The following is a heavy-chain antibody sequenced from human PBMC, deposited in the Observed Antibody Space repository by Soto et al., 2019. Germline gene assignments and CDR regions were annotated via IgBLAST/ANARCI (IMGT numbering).Heavy chain of an antibody. CDR2: IVPMFGTA. Sequence: QVQLVQSGAEVKKPGSSVNVSCKTSGGTFGNSAVTWVRQAPGQGLEWLGGIVPMFGTANYAQKFQGRVTITADESTXAAYMELNSLKTDDTAVYYCARDGDPQSAVWSGPLGGGRFDPWGQGTLVTVSS. J-gene: IGHJ5*02. D-gene: IGHD3-3*01. CDR3: ARDGDPQSAVWSGPLGGGRFDP. V-gene: IGHV1-69*12. CDR1: GGTFGNSA.